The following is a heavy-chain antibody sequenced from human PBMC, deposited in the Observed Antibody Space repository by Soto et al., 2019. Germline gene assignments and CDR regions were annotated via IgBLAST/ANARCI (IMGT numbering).Heavy chain of an antibody. CDR1: GGTFSSYA. CDR2: IIPIFGTA. CDR3: AREAEEYSSSTLRSYFDY. D-gene: IGHD6-6*01. J-gene: IGHJ4*02. Sequence: ASVKVSCKASGGTFSSYAISWVRQAPGQGLEWMGGIIPIFGTANYAQKFQGRVTITADKSTSTAYMELSSLRSEDTAVYYCAREAEEYSSSTLRSYFDYWGQGTLVTVSS. V-gene: IGHV1-69*06.